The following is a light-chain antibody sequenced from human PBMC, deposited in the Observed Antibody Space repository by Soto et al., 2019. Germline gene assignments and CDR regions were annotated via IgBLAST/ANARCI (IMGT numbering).Light chain of an antibody. CDR2: GAS. CDR1: QSVSSSF. J-gene: IGKJ1*01. CDR3: QQYGSSPWT. Sequence: EIVLTQSPGTLSLSPGERATLSCRASQSVSSSFLAWYQQKPGQAPRLLIYGASSRATGIPDRFSGSGSGTDFTLTTNRLEPEDFAVYYCQQYGSSPWTFGQGTKVEIK. V-gene: IGKV3-20*01.